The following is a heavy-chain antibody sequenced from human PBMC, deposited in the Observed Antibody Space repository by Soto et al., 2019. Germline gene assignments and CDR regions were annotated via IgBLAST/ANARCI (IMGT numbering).Heavy chain of an antibody. CDR1: GFTFSTYA. V-gene: IGHV3-48*02. J-gene: IGHJ6*02. CDR2: ISSSSRNI. D-gene: IGHD6-13*01. Sequence: GGSLRLSCAASGFTFSTYAMNWVRQAPGKGLEWLSYISSSSRNIYYTDSEKGRFNISRHNAKNSLYLQMNGLRDEDTAVDYCAKDTSSNWYAGYGMDVWGQGTTVTV. CDR3: AKDTSSNWYAGYGMDV.